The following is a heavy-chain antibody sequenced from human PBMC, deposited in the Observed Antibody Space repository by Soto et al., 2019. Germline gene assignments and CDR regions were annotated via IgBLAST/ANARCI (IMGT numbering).Heavy chain of an antibody. J-gene: IGHJ6*02. D-gene: IGHD6-6*01. CDR1: GFTFSSYA. CDR2: ISSNGGST. V-gene: IGHV3-64D*08. CDR3: HSSYSSSSGFVPLGWHYYYGMDV. Sequence: GGSLRLSCSASGFTFSSYAMHWVRQAPGKGLEYVSAISSNGGSTYYADSVKGRFTISRDNSKNTLYLQMSSLRAEDTAVYYCHSSYSSSSGFVPLGWHYYYGMDVWGQGTTVTVSS.